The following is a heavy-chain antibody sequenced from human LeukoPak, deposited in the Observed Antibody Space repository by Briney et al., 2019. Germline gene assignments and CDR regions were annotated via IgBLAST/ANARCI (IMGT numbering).Heavy chain of an antibody. D-gene: IGHD6-19*01. V-gene: IGHV4-34*01. CDR3: ARWLSDP. J-gene: IGHJ5*02. Sequence: SETLSLTCAVYGGSLSGYYWSWIRQPPGKGLEWIGEINHSGSTNYNPSLKSRVTISVDTSKNQFSLKLSSVTAADTAVYYCARWLSDPWGQGTLVTVSS. CDR2: INHSGST. CDR1: GGSLSGYY.